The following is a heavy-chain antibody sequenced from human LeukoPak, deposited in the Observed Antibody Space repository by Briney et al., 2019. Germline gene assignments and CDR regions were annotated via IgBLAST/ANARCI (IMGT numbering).Heavy chain of an antibody. V-gene: IGHV4-4*07. CDR2: IYTSGST. CDR1: DYSVNSAYY. Sequence: SETLSLTCTVSDYSVNSAYYWAWIRQPAGKGLEWIGRIYTSGSTNYNPSLKSRVTMSVDTSKNQFSLKLSSVTAADTAVYYCARDIGAGSTSFIPADYWGQGTLVTVSS. D-gene: IGHD2-2*01. CDR3: ARDIGAGSTSFIPADY. J-gene: IGHJ4*02.